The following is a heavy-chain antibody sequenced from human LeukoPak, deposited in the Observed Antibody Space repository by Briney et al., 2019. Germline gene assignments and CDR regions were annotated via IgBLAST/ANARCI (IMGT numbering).Heavy chain of an antibody. D-gene: IGHD2-21*02. CDR1: GGSIRSSSYY. CDR3: ARMGSCGGDCYSGY. J-gene: IGHJ4*02. V-gene: IGHV4-39*01. CDR2: IYYSGST. Sequence: AETLSLTCTVSGGSIRSSSYYWVWIRQPPGKGLEWIGSIYYSGSTYYHPSLKSRVTISVDTSKNQFSLKLSSVTAADTAVYYCARMGSCGGDCYSGYWGQGTLVTVSS.